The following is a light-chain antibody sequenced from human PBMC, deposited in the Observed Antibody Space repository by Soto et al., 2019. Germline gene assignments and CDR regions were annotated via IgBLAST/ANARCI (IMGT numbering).Light chain of an antibody. J-gene: IGLJ2*01. V-gene: IGLV2-14*01. CDR3: SSYTTRNTVL. Sequence: QSALTQPASVSGSPGQSITISCTGTSSDIGVYRYVSWYQQYPGRAPKLLIYEVTNRPSGVSNRFSGSKSGNTASLTISGLQAEDEADYYCSSYTTRNTVLFGGGTKVTVL. CDR2: EVT. CDR1: SSDIGVYRY.